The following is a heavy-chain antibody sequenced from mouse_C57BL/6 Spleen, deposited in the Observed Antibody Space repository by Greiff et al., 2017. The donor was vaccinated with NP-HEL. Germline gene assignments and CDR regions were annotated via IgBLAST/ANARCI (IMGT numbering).Heavy chain of an antibody. CDR2: INPGSGGT. Sequence: QVQLQQSGAELVRPGTSVKVSCKASGYAFTNYLIEWVKQRPGQGLEWIGVINPGSGGTNYNEKFKGKATLTADKSSSTAYMQLSSLTSEDSAVYFCARFLDGYYPYAMDYWGQGTSVTVSS. CDR1: GYAFTNYL. CDR3: ARFLDGYYPYAMDY. D-gene: IGHD2-3*01. V-gene: IGHV1-54*01. J-gene: IGHJ4*01.